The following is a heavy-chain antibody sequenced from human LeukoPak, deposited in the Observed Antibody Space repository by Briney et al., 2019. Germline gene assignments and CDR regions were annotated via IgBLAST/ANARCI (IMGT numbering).Heavy chain of an antibody. J-gene: IGHJ4*02. CDR3: ARRLAPVAVTASFDY. CDR2: MNPNSGNT. D-gene: IGHD2-21*02. Sequence: ATVKVSCKASGYTFTSYDINWVRQATGQGLEWMGWMNPNSGNTGYAQKFQGRVTMTRNTSISTAYMELSSLRSEDTAVYYCARRLAPVAVTASFDYWGQGTLVTVSS. CDR1: GYTFTSYD. V-gene: IGHV1-8*01.